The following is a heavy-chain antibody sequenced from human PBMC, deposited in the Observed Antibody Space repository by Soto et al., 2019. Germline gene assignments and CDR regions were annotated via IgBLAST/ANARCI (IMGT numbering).Heavy chain of an antibody. D-gene: IGHD1-26*01. J-gene: IGHJ6*02. CDR3: ARRQYIVGAPRYGMDV. Sequence: PGESLKISCKGSGYSFTSYWIGWVRQMPGKGLEWMGIIYPGDSDTRYSPSFQGQVTISADKSISTAYLQWSSLKASDTAMYYCARRQYIVGAPRYGMDVSGQGTTVTVSS. CDR2: IYPGDSDT. CDR1: GYSFTSYW. V-gene: IGHV5-51*01.